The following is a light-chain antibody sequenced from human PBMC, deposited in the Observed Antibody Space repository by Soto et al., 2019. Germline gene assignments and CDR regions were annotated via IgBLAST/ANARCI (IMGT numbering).Light chain of an antibody. V-gene: IGKV1-39*01. CDR1: QNIGVY. J-gene: IGKJ1*01. CDR3: HQTAANPWT. CDR2: AAS. Sequence: DIQMTQSPSSLSASVGDRVTITCRASQNIGVYLNWYQKKPGKAPKLLIHAASSLHSGVPSTFSGSGSGTDFSLTTSSLQTEEFATYYCHQTAANPWTFAQGTKVELK.